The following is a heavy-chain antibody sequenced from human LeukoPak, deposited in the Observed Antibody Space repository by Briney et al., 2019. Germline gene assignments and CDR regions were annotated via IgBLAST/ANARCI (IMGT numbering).Heavy chain of an antibody. CDR3: ARVVYSYAGYYYYYMDV. D-gene: IGHD5-18*01. Sequence: SVKVSCKASGGTFSSYAISWVRQAPGQGLEWMGGIIPIFGTANYAQKSQGRVTITTDESTSTAYMELSSLRSEDTAVYYCARVVYSYAGYYYYYMDVWGKGTTVTVSS. CDR1: GGTFSSYA. V-gene: IGHV1-69*05. J-gene: IGHJ6*03. CDR2: IIPIFGTA.